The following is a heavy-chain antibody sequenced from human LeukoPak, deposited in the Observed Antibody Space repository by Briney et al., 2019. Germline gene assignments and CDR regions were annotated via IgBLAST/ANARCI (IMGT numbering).Heavy chain of an antibody. V-gene: IGHV5-51*01. CDR2: IYPGDSDT. Sequence: GESLKISCKGSGYSFTSYLIGWVRQMPGKGLEWMGIIYPGDSDTRYSPSYQGQVTISADKSISTAYLQWSSLKASDTAMYYCARRDEGYCSGGSCYSYWGQGTLVTVSS. CDR3: ARRDEGYCSGGSCYSY. D-gene: IGHD2-15*01. CDR1: GYSFTSYL. J-gene: IGHJ4*02.